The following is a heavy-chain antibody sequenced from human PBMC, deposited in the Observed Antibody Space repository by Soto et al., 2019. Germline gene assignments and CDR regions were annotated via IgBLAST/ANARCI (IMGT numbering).Heavy chain of an antibody. J-gene: IGHJ6*02. V-gene: IGHV1-69*06. Sequence: SVKVSCKASGGNFSSYAISWVRQAPGQGLEWMGGIIPIFGTANYAQKFQGRVTITADKSTSTAYMELSSLRSEDTAVYYCARPARILYHINYYYYGMDVWGQGTTVTVSS. CDR2: IIPIFGTA. D-gene: IGHD2-8*01. CDR3: ARPARILYHINYYYYGMDV. CDR1: GGNFSSYA.